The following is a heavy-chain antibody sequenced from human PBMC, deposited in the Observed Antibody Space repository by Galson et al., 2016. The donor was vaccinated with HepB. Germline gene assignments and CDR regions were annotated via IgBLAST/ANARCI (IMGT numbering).Heavy chain of an antibody. CDR1: GGSISSDNW. J-gene: IGHJ4*02. CDR3: AMQPGFYLGS. D-gene: IGHD1-14*01. V-gene: IGHV4-4*02. Sequence: SETLSLTCAVSGGSISSDNWWSWVRQPPGKGLEWIGEIFHRGTISYNPALKSRVTISLDESNNQFSLELNSVTAADTAVYYCAMQPGFYLGSWGQGTLVTVSS. CDR2: IFHRGTI.